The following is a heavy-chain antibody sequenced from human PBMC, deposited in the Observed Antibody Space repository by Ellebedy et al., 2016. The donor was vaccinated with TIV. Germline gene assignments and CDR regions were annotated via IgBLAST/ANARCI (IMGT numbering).Heavy chain of an antibody. Sequence: SVKVSXXASGGTFSSYAISWVRQAPGQGLEWMGGIIPIFGTANYAQKFQGRVTITADESTSTAYMELSSLRSEDTAVYYCARGLDSSSRNNWFDPWGQGTLVTVSS. D-gene: IGHD6-13*01. J-gene: IGHJ5*02. CDR1: GGTFSSYA. V-gene: IGHV1-69*13. CDR2: IIPIFGTA. CDR3: ARGLDSSSRNNWFDP.